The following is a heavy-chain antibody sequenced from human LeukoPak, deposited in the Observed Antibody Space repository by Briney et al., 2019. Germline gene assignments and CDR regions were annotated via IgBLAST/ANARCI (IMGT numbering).Heavy chain of an antibody. J-gene: IGHJ3*02. Sequence: GGSLRLSCAASGFTFSTYFMHWVRQAPGKGLEWVADIASDGSHTFYVESVKGRFTISRDNSKNTLYLQMNSLRAEDTAVYFCAKKKKDIIFHPGAFEIWGKGTMVPVS. CDR2: IASDGSHT. V-gene: IGHV3-30-3*02. CDR1: GFTFSTYF. D-gene: IGHD3-3*01. CDR3: AKKKKDIIFHPGAFEI.